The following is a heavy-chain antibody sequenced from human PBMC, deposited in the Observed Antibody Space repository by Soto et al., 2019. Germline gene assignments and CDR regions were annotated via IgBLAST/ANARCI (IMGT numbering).Heavy chain of an antibody. CDR3: ARDCSGRSPSDP. CDR1: NVSISSSY. D-gene: IGHD3-10*02. V-gene: IGHV4-59*01. J-gene: IGHJ5*01. Sequence: SETLSLTCSVSNVSISSSYWNWIRQPPGKGLEWIGFVYYTGNTKYNPSLKSRVTISVDTSRNEFSLRLTSVTTADTAFFYCARDCSGRSPSDPWGPGTLVTASS. CDR2: VYYTGNT.